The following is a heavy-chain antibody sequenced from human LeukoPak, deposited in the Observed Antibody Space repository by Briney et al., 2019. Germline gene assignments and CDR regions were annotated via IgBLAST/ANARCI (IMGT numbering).Heavy chain of an antibody. CDR3: AREPGDLDAFDI. CDR2: IYYSGST. V-gene: IGHV4-39*07. CDR1: GGSISSSSYY. D-gene: IGHD4-17*01. Sequence: SETLSLTCTVSGGSISSSSYYWGWIRQPPGKGLEWIGSIYYSGSTYYNPSLKSRVTISVDTSKNQFSLKLSSVTAADTAVYYCAREPGDLDAFDIWGQGTMVTVSS. J-gene: IGHJ3*02.